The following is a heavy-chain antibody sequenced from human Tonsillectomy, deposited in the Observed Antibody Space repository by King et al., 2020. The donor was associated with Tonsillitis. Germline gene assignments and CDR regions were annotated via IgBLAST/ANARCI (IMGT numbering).Heavy chain of an antibody. D-gene: IGHD2-8*02. V-gene: IGHV3-7*01. Sequence: EVQLVESGGGLVQPGGSLRLSCAASDFIFSEFWMTWVRQAPGKGLEWVAEMKQDGGRIHYVDSVRGRFTISRDNAKNILYLQMAGLSADDTAVYYCARLLRRGGVDYSSYDSWGQGTLVTVSS. CDR1: DFIFSEFW. J-gene: IGHJ4*02. CDR3: ARLLRRGGVDYSSYDS. CDR2: MKQDGGRI.